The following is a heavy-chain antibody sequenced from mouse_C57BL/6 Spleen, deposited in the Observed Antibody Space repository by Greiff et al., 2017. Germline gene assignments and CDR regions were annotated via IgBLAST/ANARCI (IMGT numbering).Heavy chain of an antibody. CDR1: GYTFTSYW. J-gene: IGHJ3*01. V-gene: IGHV1-74*01. D-gene: IGHD1-2*01. CDR3: AIGGGYALVY. CDR2: IHPSASDT. Sequence: VQLQQPGAELVKPGASVKVSCKASGYTFTSYWMHWVKQRPGQGLEWIGRIHPSASDTNSNHKFKGKATLTVAKSSSTAYMQLSSLTSEDSAVYYCAIGGGYALVYWGRGALVTVSA.